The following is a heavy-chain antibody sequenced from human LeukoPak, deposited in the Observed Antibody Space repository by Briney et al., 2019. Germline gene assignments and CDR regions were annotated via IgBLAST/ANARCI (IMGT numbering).Heavy chain of an antibody. CDR1: RFPFETNA. Sequence: PGGSLRLSCATSRFPFETNAMSWVRQAPGKGLEWVATIGNTETFYADSVTGRFTISRDNSKNTVNLQMNRLRVEDTAIYYCAKDWIQFNRVFDCFDSWGQGTLVTVSS. CDR3: AKDWIQFNRVFDCFDS. CDR2: IGNTET. J-gene: IGHJ4*02. V-gene: IGHV3-23*01. D-gene: IGHD5-18*01.